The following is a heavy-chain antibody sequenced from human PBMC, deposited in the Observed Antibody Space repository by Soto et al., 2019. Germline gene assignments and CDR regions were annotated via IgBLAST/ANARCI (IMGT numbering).Heavy chain of an antibody. CDR2: INPRGGST. D-gene: IGHD6-19*01. CDR3: ARGRFSSEWQWRSYSDY. V-gene: IGHV1-46*01. Sequence: GASVKVSCKASGYTITNYYMNWVRQAPGQGLEWMGIINPRGGSTSYTQKFQGRVTLTRDTSTTTFFMELNSLTSEDTAVYYCARGRFSSEWQWRSYSDYWGQGTRVTVSS. CDR1: GYTITNYY. J-gene: IGHJ4*02.